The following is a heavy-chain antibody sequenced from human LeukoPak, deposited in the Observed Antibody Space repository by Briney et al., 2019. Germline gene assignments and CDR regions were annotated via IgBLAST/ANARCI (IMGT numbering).Heavy chain of an antibody. CDR3: ARFTSWFHCDY. J-gene: IGHJ4*02. CDR2: IFYSGCT. D-gene: IGHD2-2*01. V-gene: IGHV4-59*08. CDR1: GGSISTYY. Sequence: SETLSLTCTVSGGSISTYYWSWIRQPPGKGLVWIGYIFYSGCTNYNPSLKSRVTIPVDTSRRQVSMKLSSVNAADTAVYYCARFTSWFHCDYWGQGTLVIVSS.